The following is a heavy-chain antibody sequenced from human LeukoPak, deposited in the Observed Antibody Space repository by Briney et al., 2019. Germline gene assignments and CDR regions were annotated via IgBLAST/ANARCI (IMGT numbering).Heavy chain of an antibody. CDR3: AARYFDWEPVDY. D-gene: IGHD3-9*01. V-gene: IGHV3-21*01. J-gene: IGHJ4*02. CDR1: GFTFSSYS. CDR2: ISSSSSYI. Sequence: GGSLRLSCAASGFTFSSYSMNWVRQAPGKGLEWVSSISSSSSYIYYADSVKGRFTISRDNAKNSLYLQMNSLRAEDTAAYYCAARYFDWEPVDYWGQGTLVTVSS.